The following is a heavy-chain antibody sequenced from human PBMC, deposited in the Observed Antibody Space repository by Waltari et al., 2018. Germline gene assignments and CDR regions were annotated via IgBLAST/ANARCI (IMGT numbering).Heavy chain of an antibody. J-gene: IGHJ4*02. CDR3: ASTMAYGSGSYYYYFDY. CDR1: GGTFSSYA. CDR2: IIPIFGTA. V-gene: IGHV1-69*05. Sequence: QVQLVQSGAEVKKPGSSVKVSCKASGGTFSSYAISWVRQAPGQGLEWMGGIIPIFGTANYAQKFQGRVTITTDESTSTAYMELSSLRSEDTAVYYCASTMAYGSGSYYYYFDYWGQGTLVTVSS. D-gene: IGHD3-10*01.